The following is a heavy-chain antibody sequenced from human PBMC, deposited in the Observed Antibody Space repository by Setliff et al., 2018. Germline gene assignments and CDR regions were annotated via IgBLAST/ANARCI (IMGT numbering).Heavy chain of an antibody. D-gene: IGHD5-18*01. Sequence: SETLSLTCTVSGGSISSSSYYWGWIRQPPGKGLEWIGSIYHSGSTYYNPSLKSRVTISVDTSKNQFSLKLSSVTAADTAVYYCARVPRFTDTRNAFDIWGQGTMVTVSS. CDR1: GGSISSSSYY. CDR3: ARVPRFTDTRNAFDI. CDR2: IYHSGST. V-gene: IGHV4-39*07. J-gene: IGHJ3*02.